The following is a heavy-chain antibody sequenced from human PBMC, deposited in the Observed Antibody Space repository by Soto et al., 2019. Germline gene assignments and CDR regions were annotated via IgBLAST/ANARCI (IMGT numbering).Heavy chain of an antibody. D-gene: IGHD2-15*01. V-gene: IGHV3-21*01. CDR2: ISSSSSYI. Sequence: LRLSCAASGFTFSSYSMNWVRQAPGKGLEWVSSISSSSSYIYYADSVKGRFTISRDNAKNSLYLQMNSLRAEDTAVYYCARDSYCSGGSCYFYYYGMDVWGQGTTVTV. J-gene: IGHJ6*02. CDR1: GFTFSSYS. CDR3: ARDSYCSGGSCYFYYYGMDV.